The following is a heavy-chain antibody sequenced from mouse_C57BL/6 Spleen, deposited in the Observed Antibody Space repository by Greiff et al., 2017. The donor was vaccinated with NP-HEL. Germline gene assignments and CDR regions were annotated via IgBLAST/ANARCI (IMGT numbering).Heavy chain of an antibody. D-gene: IGHD5-1*01. CDR3: ARGGSN. CDR1: GYTFTSYG. CDR2: IYPRSGNT. V-gene: IGHV1-81*01. Sequence: VQLKESGAELARPGASVKLSCKASGYTFTSYGISWVKQRTGQGLEWIGEIYPRSGNTYYNEKFKGKATLTADKSSSTAYMELRSLTSEDSAVYFCARGGSNWGQGTLVTVSA. J-gene: IGHJ3*01.